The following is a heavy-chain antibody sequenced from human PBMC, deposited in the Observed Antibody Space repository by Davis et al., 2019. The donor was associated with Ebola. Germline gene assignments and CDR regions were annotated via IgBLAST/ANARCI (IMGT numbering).Heavy chain of an antibody. CDR2: ISSSSDSM. J-gene: IGHJ6*04. V-gene: IGHV3-48*01. CDR3: AKSGLSFGVVKYHYGMDV. CDR1: GFPFSSYS. D-gene: IGHD3-3*01. Sequence: PGGSLRLSCVASGFPFSSYSMNWVRQAPGKGLEWISYISSSSDSMKFADSVKGRFTISRDNSKKTLYLQMNSLRAEDTAVYYCAKSGLSFGVVKYHYGMDVWGKGTTVTVSS.